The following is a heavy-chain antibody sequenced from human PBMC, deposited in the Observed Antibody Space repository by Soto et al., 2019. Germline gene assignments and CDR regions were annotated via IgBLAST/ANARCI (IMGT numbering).Heavy chain of an antibody. CDR3: ETPRGSDSGDYTFDY. Sequence: ASVKVSCKASGYTFTGFYIHWVRQAPGQGLEWMGWINPNSGGTNYAQKFQGWVTMTRDTSINTAYMELSRLRSDDTAVYYCETPRGSDSGDYTFDYWGQGTLVTVYS. D-gene: IGHD4-17*01. CDR1: GYTFTGFY. CDR2: INPNSGGT. V-gene: IGHV1-2*04. J-gene: IGHJ4*02.